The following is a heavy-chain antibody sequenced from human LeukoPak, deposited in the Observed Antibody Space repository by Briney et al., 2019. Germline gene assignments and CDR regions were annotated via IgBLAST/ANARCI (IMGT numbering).Heavy chain of an antibody. J-gene: IGHJ4*02. CDR3: AKAIAAAGTGY. CDR1: GFTFSSYG. Sequence: SGGSLRLSCAASGFTFSSYGMSWVRQAPGKGLEWVSAISGSGGSTYYADSVKGRFTISRDNSKNTLYLQMNSLRAEDTAVYYCAKAIAAAGTGYWGQGTLVTVSS. D-gene: IGHD6-13*01. CDR2: ISGSGGST. V-gene: IGHV3-23*01.